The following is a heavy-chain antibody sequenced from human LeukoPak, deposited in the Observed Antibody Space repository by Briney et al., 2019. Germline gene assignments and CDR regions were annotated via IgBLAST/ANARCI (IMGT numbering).Heavy chain of an antibody. V-gene: IGHV3-15*01. CDR1: GFTFSSYA. CDR3: TTVDSSSWRGH. Sequence: GRSLRLSCAASGFTFSSYAMHWVRQAPGKGLEWVGRLKTESDGGTTDYAAPVKDRFTISRDESKNTLYLQMSSLKTEDTAVYYCTTVDSSSWRGHWGQGTLVAVSS. CDR2: LKTESDGGTT. J-gene: IGHJ4*02. D-gene: IGHD6-13*01.